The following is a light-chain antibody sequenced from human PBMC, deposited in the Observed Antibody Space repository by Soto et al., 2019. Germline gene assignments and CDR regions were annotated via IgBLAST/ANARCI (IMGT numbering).Light chain of an antibody. Sequence: DIQMTQSPATLSDYVGDRFTITCRASQSINGWLAWYQQKPGKAPSVLIYRASSLESGVPSRFSGSGSGTEFTLTISSLQPDDSATYYCQQYNSYSPTFGQGTKVDIK. CDR1: QSINGW. V-gene: IGKV1-5*03. CDR3: QQYNSYSPT. J-gene: IGKJ1*01. CDR2: RAS.